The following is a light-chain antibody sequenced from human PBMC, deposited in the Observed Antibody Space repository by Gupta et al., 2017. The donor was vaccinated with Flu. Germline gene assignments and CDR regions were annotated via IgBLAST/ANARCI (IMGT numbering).Light chain of an antibody. Sequence: SALTQPPPVSGSPGQSITISCTGTSSDVGGYNYVSWYQQHPGKAPKLMIYEVSNRPSGVSNRFSGSKSGNTASLTISGLQAEDEADYYCSSYTSSSTVVFGGGTKLTVL. J-gene: IGLJ2*01. V-gene: IGLV2-14*01. CDR2: EVS. CDR3: SSYTSSSTVV. CDR1: SSDVGGYNY.